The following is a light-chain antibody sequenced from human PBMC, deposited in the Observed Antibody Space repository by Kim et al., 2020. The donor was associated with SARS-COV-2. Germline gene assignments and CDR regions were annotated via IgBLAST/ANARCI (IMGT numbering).Light chain of an antibody. J-gene: IGKJ4*01. CDR1: QSLLHSNGYNY. CDR3: MQALQTPLT. Sequence: PAFISCMSSQSLLHSNGYNYLDWYLQKPGQSPQLLIYLGSNRASGVPDRFSGSGSGTDFTLKISRVEAEDVGVYYCMQALQTPLTFGGGTKVDIK. CDR2: LGS. V-gene: IGKV2-28*01.